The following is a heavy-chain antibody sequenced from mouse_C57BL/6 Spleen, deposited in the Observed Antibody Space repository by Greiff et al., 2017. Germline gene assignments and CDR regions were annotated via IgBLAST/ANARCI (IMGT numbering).Heavy chain of an antibody. CDR2: ISSGSSTI. D-gene: IGHD4-1*01. Sequence: EVMLVESGGGLVKPGGSLTLSCAASGFTFSDYGMHWVRQAPEKGLEWVAYISSGSSTIYYADPVKGRFTSTRDNAKNTLFLQMTNLRSEDTAMYYCARTFLGRNYFDYWGQGTTLTVSS. J-gene: IGHJ2*01. CDR1: GFTFSDYG. CDR3: ARTFLGRNYFDY. V-gene: IGHV5-17*01.